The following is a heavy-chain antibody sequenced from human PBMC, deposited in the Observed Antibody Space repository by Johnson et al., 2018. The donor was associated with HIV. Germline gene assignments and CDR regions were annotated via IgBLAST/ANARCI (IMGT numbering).Heavy chain of an antibody. D-gene: IGHD4-17*01. V-gene: IGHV3-23*04. CDR1: GFTFDDYG. Sequence: VQLVESGGGVVRPGGSLRLSCAASGFTFDDYGMSWVRQAPGKGLEWVSVISGPGDITDYADSVKGRFTISRDNSNNTLYLQMNSLRAEDTAVYYCAKTDPTVTQEPFDIWGQGTMVTVSS. CDR3: AKTDPTVTQEPFDI. CDR2: ISGPGDIT. J-gene: IGHJ3*02.